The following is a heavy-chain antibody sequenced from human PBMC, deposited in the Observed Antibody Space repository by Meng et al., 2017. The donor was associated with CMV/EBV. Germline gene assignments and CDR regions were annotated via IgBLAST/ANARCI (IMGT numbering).Heavy chain of an antibody. CDR2: IKQDGSEK. J-gene: IGHJ6*02. Sequence: GESLKISCAASGFTFSSYSMTWVRQAPGKGLEWVANIKQDGSEKYYVDSVKGRFTISRDNAKNSLYLQMNSLRAEDTAVYYCARDTPGRRIWSGYPSGDYYGMDVWGQGTTVTVSS. V-gene: IGHV3-7*01. CDR3: ARDTPGRRIWSGYPSGDYYGMDV. D-gene: IGHD3-3*01. CDR1: GFTFSSYS.